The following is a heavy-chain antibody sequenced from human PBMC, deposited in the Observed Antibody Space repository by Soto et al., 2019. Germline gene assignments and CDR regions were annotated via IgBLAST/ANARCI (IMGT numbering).Heavy chain of an antibody. CDR2: ISGSGGST. J-gene: IGHJ4*02. V-gene: IGHV3-23*01. CDR1: GFTFISYA. CDR3: AKNIRPSGYYYFDY. D-gene: IGHD3-3*01. Sequence: GGSLRLSCAASGFTFISYAMSWVRQTTGKGLEWVSAISGSGGSTYYADSVKGRFTISRDNSKNTLYLQMNSLRAEDTAVYYCAKNIRPSGYYYFDYWGQGTLVTVSS.